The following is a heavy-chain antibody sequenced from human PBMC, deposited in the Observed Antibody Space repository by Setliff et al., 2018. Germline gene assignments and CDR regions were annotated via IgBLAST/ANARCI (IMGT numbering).Heavy chain of an antibody. J-gene: IGHJ4*02. CDR2: INHSGST. V-gene: IGHV4-34*01. D-gene: IGHD3-3*01. CDR3: ARTPDGFLGDCYNLNTLCYFDS. Sequence: PSETLSLTCAVYGGSFSGYYWSWIRQPQGKGLEWIGEINHSGSTNYNPSLKSRVPISVDTSKNQFSLKLRSVTAADTAVYFCARTPDGFLGDCYNLNTLCYFDSWGKGTLVTVSS. CDR1: GGSFSGYY.